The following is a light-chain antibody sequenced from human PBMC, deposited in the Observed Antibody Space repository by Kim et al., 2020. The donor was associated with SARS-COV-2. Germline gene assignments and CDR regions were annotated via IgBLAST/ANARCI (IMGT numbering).Light chain of an antibody. V-gene: IGLV3-1*01. CDR1: KLGDKY. CDR3: QAWDSSTFYV. CDR2: QDS. J-gene: IGLJ1*01. Sequence: PGQTASITCSGDKLGDKYACWYQQKPGQSPVLVIYQDSKRPSGIPERFSGSNSGNTATLTISGTQAMDEADYYCQAWDSSTFYVFGTGTKVTVL.